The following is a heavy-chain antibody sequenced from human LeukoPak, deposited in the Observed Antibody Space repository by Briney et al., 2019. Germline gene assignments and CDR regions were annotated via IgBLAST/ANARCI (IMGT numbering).Heavy chain of an antibody. D-gene: IGHD3-10*01. CDR2: INHSGGT. V-gene: IGHV4-34*01. Sequence: SETLSLTCAVYGGSFSGYYWSWIRQPPGKGLEWIGEINHSGGTNYNPSLKSRVTISVDTSKNQFSLKLSSVTAADTTVYYCARGGFSGSGSYYRSDWFDPWGQGTLVTVSS. CDR3: ARGGFSGSGSYYRSDWFDP. CDR1: GGSFSGYY. J-gene: IGHJ5*02.